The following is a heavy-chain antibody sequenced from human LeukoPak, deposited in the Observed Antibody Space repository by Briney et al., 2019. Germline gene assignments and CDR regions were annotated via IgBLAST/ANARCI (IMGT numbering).Heavy chain of an antibody. CDR3: AKGNGYSYGRYYFDY. J-gene: IGHJ4*02. V-gene: IGHV3-23*01. D-gene: IGHD5-18*01. CDR2: ITASGGNT. CDR1: GFTFSSYA. Sequence: GGSLRLSCAASGFTFSSYAMGWVRQAPGKGLEWVSAITASGGNTYYADSVKGRLTISRDNSKNTLYLQVNSLRAEDTAVYYCAKGNGYSYGRYYFDYWGQGTLVTVSS.